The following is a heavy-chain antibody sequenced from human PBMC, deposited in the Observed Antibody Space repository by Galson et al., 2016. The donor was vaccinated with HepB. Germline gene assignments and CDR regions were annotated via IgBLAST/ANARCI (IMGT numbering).Heavy chain of an antibody. CDR3: VKDRRVTTGVFES. CDR1: GFAFDEYA. D-gene: IGHD4-23*01. CDR2: ISWDSETI. Sequence: SLRLSCAASGFAFDEYALHWVRQGPGKGLEWVSGISWDSETIDYVDSVRGRFRISRDNAEKSLFLQMNSLRQEDTGVYYCVKDRRVTTGVFESWGQGTLVVVCS. J-gene: IGHJ4*02. V-gene: IGHV3-9*01.